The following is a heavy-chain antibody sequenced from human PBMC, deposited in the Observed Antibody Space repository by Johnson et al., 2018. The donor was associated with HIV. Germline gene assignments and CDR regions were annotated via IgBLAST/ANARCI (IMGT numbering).Heavy chain of an antibody. CDR3: AKSDVVVIPEGAFDI. Sequence: QVQLVESGGGVVQPGRSLRLSCRASGFTFSSHGMHWVRQAPGKGLEWVAFIWYDGSNKYYGDSVKGRFTISKDNAKNALYLQMNSLRAEDTAVYYCAKSDVVVIPEGAFDIWGQGTMVTVSS. V-gene: IGHV3-33*06. D-gene: IGHD2-21*01. CDR1: GFTFSSHG. CDR2: IWYDGSNK. J-gene: IGHJ3*02.